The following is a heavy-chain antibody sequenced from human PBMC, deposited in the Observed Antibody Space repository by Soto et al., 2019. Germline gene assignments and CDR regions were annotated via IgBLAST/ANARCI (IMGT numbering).Heavy chain of an antibody. CDR1: GVSIDNYY. D-gene: IGHD1-26*01. CDR2: VSRSGTT. Sequence: SETLSLTCTASGVSIDNYYWGWIRQPPGKGLEWIGYVSRSGTTNYSSSLKSRVTISKDSPKNQFSLRLSSVTAADTAIYYCAREVLGGSRSPQFDYWGQGSLVTSPQ. CDR3: AREVLGGSRSPQFDY. J-gene: IGHJ4*02. V-gene: IGHV4-59*01.